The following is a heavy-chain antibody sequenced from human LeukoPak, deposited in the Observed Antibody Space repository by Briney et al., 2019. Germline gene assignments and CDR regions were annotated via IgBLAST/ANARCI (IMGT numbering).Heavy chain of an antibody. CDR1: VGPISSYY. J-gene: IGHJ3*02. V-gene: IGHV4-59*12. CDR3: ARGGGDAFDI. Sequence: SETLSLTCTVSVGPISSYYWSWSWQPPARGLGWVGYIYYSGSTNYNPSLESRGAISVDTSKNQFSLYLSSVTAADTAVYYCARGGGDAFDICGQGTMVTVSS. CDR2: IYYSGST.